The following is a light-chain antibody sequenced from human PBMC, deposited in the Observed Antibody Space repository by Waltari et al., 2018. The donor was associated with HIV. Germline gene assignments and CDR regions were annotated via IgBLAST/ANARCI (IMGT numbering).Light chain of an antibody. V-gene: IGLV2-23*01. CDR3: CSKSTIYVGVL. J-gene: IGLJ2*01. CDR2: AGG. CDR1: SNYFGFSNL. Sequence: QSALSQPASVSGSPGQSITFPCRGTSNYFGFSNLFSWYHHHPCKAPKRIIFAGGMRPSCIWDRFSGSMSGYTASLTISGLRTEDEADYFCCSKSTIYVGVLFGGGTTRTVL.